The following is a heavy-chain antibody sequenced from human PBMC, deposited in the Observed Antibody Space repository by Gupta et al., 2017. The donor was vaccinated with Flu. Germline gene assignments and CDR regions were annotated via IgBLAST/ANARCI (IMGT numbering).Heavy chain of an antibody. CDR3: GKDPFALPGRTGY. CDR1: GFTFIGYA. D-gene: IGHD2-2*01. Sequence: GFTFIGYAMIWVRQAPGKGLEWVSNFGGGNGYTYYADAVRGRFTISRDDSKNMVYLQMNSLRVEDTALDDGGKDPFALPGRTGYWGKGTLVT. J-gene: IGHJ4*02. V-gene: IGHV3-23*01. CDR2: FGGGNGYT.